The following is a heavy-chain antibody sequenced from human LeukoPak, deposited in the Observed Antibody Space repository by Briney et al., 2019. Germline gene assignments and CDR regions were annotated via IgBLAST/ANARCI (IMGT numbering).Heavy chain of an antibody. D-gene: IGHD3-10*01. J-gene: IGHJ5*02. V-gene: IGHV4-59*01. CDR3: VXXPYGSGISNWFDP. Sequence: SETLSLTCTVSDGAIAGYSWSWIRQAPGKGLEWIGYIYYSGDTKYNPSLQSRVTVSVDTSKNQFSLQLSSVTTADTAVYYCVXXPYGSGISNWFDPWGQGTQVIVSS. CDR1: DGAIAGYS. CDR2: IYYSGDT.